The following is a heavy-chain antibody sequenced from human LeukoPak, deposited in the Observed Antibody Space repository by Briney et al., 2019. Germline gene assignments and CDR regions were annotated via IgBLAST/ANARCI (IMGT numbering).Heavy chain of an antibody. CDR2: ISGSTYFI. CDR1: GFTFSSYS. J-gene: IGHJ5*02. Sequence: GGSLRLSCAASGFTFSSYSMNWVRQAPGKGLEWVSSISGSTYFIYHADSVKGRFTTSRDNAKNSLYLQMNSLTVEDTAVYYCAREGDRGIYGDYFRNWFDPWGQGTLVTVTS. V-gene: IGHV3-21*01. D-gene: IGHD4-17*01. CDR3: AREGDRGIYGDYFRNWFDP.